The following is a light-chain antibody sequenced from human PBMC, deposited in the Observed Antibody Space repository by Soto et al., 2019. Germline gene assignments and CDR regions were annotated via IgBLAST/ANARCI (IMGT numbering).Light chain of an antibody. CDR2: DQT. V-gene: IGLV1-40*01. CDR1: SSNIGAGYD. Sequence: QSVLTQPPSVSGAPGQRVTISCTGSSSNIGAGYDVHWYQQLPGTAPRLLIYDQTNRPSGVPDRFSASRSGTSAFLAITGLQAEDEADYYCQSYDSSLSAVLFGGGTKVTVL. CDR3: QSYDSSLSAVL. J-gene: IGLJ2*01.